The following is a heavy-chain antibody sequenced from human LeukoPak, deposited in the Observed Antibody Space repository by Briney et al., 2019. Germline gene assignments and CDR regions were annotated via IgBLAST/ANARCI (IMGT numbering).Heavy chain of an antibody. J-gene: IGHJ4*02. V-gene: IGHV5-51*01. CDR3: ETTFGSSGWTFHY. D-gene: IGHD6-19*01. CDR1: GYRFTNYW. CDR2: IYPSGSDT. Sequence: GESLKISCKGSGYRFTNYWLGWVRQMPGKGLGWMGIIYPSGSDTKYSPSFQGQVTISADKSISTAYLHWSSLRASDTAMYYCETTFGSSGWTFHYWGQGTLVTVSS.